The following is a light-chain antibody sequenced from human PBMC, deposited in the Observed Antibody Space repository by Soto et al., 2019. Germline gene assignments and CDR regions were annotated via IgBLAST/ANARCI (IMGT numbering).Light chain of an antibody. V-gene: IGKV3-11*01. CDR3: QQRSNWPPI. CDR1: QSVSSY. J-gene: IGKJ5*01. CDR2: DAS. Sequence: EIVLTQSPATLSLSPGERATLSCRASQSVSSYLAWYQQKPGQAPRLLIYDASNRATGIPARFSGSGSGTDFTLTISCLEPEDFAVYYCQQRSNWPPIFGQGTRLEIK.